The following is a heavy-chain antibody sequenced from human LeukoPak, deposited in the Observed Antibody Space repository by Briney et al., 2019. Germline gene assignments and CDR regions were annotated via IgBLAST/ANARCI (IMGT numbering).Heavy chain of an antibody. CDR3: TRLDDDGFFDY. CDR2: IKQDGSEI. Sequence: GGSLRLSCAASGFAFSRFWMSWVRQAPGKGLEWVTNIKQDGSEIYYVDSVKGRFTISRDNAKNSLYLQMNSLRAEDTAVYYCTRLDDDGFFDYWGQGTLVTVSS. J-gene: IGHJ4*02. D-gene: IGHD4/OR15-4a*01. CDR1: GFAFSRFW. V-gene: IGHV3-7*01.